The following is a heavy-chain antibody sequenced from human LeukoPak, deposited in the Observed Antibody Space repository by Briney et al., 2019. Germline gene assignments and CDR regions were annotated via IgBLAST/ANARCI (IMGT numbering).Heavy chain of an antibody. CDR2: IIPIFGTA. Sequence: SVKVSCKASGGTFSSYAISWVRQAPGQGLEWMGGIIPIFGTANYAQKFQGRVTITADESTSTAYMELSSLRSEDTAVYYCAGTPTRDCSSTSCYQFDYWGQGTLVTVSS. J-gene: IGHJ4*02. CDR3: AGTPTRDCSSTSCYQFDY. CDR1: GGTFSSYA. D-gene: IGHD2-2*01. V-gene: IGHV1-69*13.